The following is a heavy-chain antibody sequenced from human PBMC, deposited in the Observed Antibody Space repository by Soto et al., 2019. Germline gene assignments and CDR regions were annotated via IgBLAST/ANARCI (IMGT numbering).Heavy chain of an antibody. CDR2: INHSGTI. CDR1: GGSFSGYY. V-gene: IGHV4-34*01. J-gene: IGHJ6*02. Sequence: QVQLQQWGAGLLKPSETLSLTCAVYGGSFSGYYWTWIRHPPGKGLEWIGEINHSGTINFNPSLKGRLTISLETSKKHVSLKLSSVTDADTASYYCARADRTLVTSYSLDVWGQGTTVTVSS. D-gene: IGHD2-21*02. CDR3: ARADRTLVTSYSLDV.